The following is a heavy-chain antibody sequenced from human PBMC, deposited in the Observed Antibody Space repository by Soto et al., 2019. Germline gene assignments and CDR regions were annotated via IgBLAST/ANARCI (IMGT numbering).Heavy chain of an antibody. CDR1: GGSVSGYY. Sequence: SETLSLTCTVSGGSVSGYYWSWIRQPPGKGPEWLGYIFYAGTTLYNPSVQSRVSITVDTSKNQFSLKLSSVTAADTAVYYCTRHAIIPKLLYGMDVWGQGTTVTVSS. CDR3: TRHAIIPKLLYGMDV. V-gene: IGHV4-59*02. D-gene: IGHD2-15*01. CDR2: IFYAGTT. J-gene: IGHJ6*02.